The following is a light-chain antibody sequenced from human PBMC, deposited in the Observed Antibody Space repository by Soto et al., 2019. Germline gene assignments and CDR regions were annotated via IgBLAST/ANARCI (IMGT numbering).Light chain of an antibody. J-gene: IGKJ2*01. CDR3: QQLKTYPRT. Sequence: DIQLTQSPSFLSASVGDRVTITCRASQDLSSCLDWYQQKAGKAPKHLIFAASTLQSGVPSRFSGSGSGTEFTLTISSLQPEDFATYYCQQLKTYPRTFGQGTKLEIK. CDR2: AAS. CDR1: QDLSSC. V-gene: IGKV1-9*01.